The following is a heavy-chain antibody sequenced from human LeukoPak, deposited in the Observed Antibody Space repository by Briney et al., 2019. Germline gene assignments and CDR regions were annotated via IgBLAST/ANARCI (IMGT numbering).Heavy chain of an antibody. CDR1: GYSISSGYY. Sequence: SETLSLTCAVSGYSISSGYYWGWIRQPPGKGLEWIGSIYHSGSTYYNPSLKSRVTISVDTSKNQFSLKLSSVTAADTAVYYCAAGNYYDSRFEDYYYYMDVWGKGTTVTVSS. J-gene: IGHJ6*03. CDR3: AAGNYYDSRFEDYYYYMDV. CDR2: IYHSGST. V-gene: IGHV4-38-2*01. D-gene: IGHD3-22*01.